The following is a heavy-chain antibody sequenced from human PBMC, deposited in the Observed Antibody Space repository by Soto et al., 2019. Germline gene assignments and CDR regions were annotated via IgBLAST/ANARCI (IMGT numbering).Heavy chain of an antibody. D-gene: IGHD3-10*01. Sequence: EVQLLESGGGLVQPGGSLRLSCAASGFTFSTYAMTWVRQAPGKGLECVSSISGSGGSTYYADSVKGRFPISRDNSKNPLYLEMNTLRAEDTAVYYCAKPYYYGSGSHIVDYWGQGTLVTVSS. CDR2: ISGSGGST. CDR3: AKPYYYGSGSHIVDY. J-gene: IGHJ4*02. CDR1: GFTFSTYA. V-gene: IGHV3-23*01.